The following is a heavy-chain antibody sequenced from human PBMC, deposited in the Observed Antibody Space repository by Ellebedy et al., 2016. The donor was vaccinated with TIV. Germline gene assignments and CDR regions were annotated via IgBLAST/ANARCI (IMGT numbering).Heavy chain of an antibody. Sequence: AASVKVSCKASGYTFTNYYIHWVRHAPGQGLEWMGIINPSASSTSYAQKFQDRVIMTWDTSTSTVYLELSSLRSEDTAIYYCARHRDTALSFWGQGTLVTVSS. CDR3: ARHRDTALSF. V-gene: IGHV1-46*01. CDR2: INPSASST. CDR1: GYTFTNYY. D-gene: IGHD5-18*01. J-gene: IGHJ4*02.